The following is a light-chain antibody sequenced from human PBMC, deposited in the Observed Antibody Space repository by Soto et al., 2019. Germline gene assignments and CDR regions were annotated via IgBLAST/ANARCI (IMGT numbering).Light chain of an antibody. Sequence: EIVLTQSPGTLSLSPGERATLSCRASQTLRRTYVAWDQQRPGQAPRLLIYGASSRATGIPDRFSDSGSWTDFTLLISRQAPEDYAVYFCQQYDTLAGTFGQGTKVEIK. J-gene: IGKJ1*01. CDR2: GAS. CDR1: QTLRRTY. CDR3: QQYDTLAGT. V-gene: IGKV3-20*01.